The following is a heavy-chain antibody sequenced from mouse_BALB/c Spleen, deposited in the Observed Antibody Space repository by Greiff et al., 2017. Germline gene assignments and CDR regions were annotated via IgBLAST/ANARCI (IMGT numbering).Heavy chain of an antibody. CDR2: INPYNDGT. CDR3: ASWRTTATFAY. V-gene: IGHV1-14*01. J-gene: IGHJ3*01. CDR1: GYTFTSYV. Sequence: EVKLVESGPELVKPGASVKMSCKASGYTFTSYVMHWVKQKPGQGLEWIGYINPYNDGTKYNEKFKGKATLTSDKSSSTAYMELSSLTSEDSAVYYCASWRTTATFAYWGQGTLVTVSA. D-gene: IGHD1-2*01.